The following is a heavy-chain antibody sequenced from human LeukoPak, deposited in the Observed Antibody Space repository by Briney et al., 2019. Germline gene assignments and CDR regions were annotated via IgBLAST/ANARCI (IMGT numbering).Heavy chain of an antibody. CDR2: IYYSGST. V-gene: IGHV4-59*01. CDR3: VRGSGWYLY. Sequence: PSETLSLTCTVSGGSISTYYWSWIRQPPGKGLEWIGCIYYSGSTNYNPSLKSRVTISVDTSKNQHSLKLNSLSAADTAVYYCVRGSGWYLYWGQGTLVTVSS. D-gene: IGHD6-19*01. J-gene: IGHJ4*02. CDR1: GGSISTYY.